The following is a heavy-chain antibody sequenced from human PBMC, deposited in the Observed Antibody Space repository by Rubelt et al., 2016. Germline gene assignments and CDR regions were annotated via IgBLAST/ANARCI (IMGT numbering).Heavy chain of an antibody. Sequence: YISSSSSTIYYADSVKGRFTISRDNSKNTLYLQMNSLRAEDTAVYYCARDYYDSSYGAFDIWGQGTMVTVSS. D-gene: IGHD3-22*01. V-gene: IGHV3-48*01. CDR2: ISSSSSTI. CDR3: ARDYYDSSYGAFDI. J-gene: IGHJ3*02.